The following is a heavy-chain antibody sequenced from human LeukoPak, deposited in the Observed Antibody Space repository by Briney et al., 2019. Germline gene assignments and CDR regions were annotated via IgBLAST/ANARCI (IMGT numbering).Heavy chain of an antibody. CDR1: GFTFSDHY. J-gene: IGHJ4*02. CDR3: TRCEQRYYDI. D-gene: IGHD3-9*01. Sequence: GGSLRLSCAASGFTFSDHYTDWVRQAPGKGLEWVGRITNKATSYTTEYAASVKGRFTTSRDDSKNSLYLQMDSLKTEDSAVYYCTRCEQRYYDIWGQGTLVTVSS. CDR2: ITNKATSYTT. V-gene: IGHV3-72*01.